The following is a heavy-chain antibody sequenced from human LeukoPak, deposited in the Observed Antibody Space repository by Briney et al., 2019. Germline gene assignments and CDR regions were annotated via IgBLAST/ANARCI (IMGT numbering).Heavy chain of an antibody. D-gene: IGHD4-17*01. Sequence: GGSLRLSCAASGFTVSSNYMSGVRQAPGKGLEWVSVIYSGGSTYYADSVKGRFTISRDNSKNTLYLQMNSLRAEDTAVYYCARNYGDYGRGAFDIWGQGTMVTVSS. CDR3: ARNYGDYGRGAFDI. J-gene: IGHJ3*02. V-gene: IGHV3-53*01. CDR2: IYSGGST. CDR1: GFTVSSNY.